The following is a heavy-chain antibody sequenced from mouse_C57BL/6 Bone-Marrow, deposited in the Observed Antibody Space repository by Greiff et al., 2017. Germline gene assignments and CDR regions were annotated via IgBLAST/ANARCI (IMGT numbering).Heavy chain of an antibody. CDR3: ARGGGLGYYGSSYDYFDY. CDR1: GYTFTDYY. CDR2: IYPGSGNT. V-gene: IGHV1-76*01. J-gene: IGHJ2*01. D-gene: IGHD1-1*01. Sequence: QVQLQQSGAELVRPGASVKLSCKASGYTFTDYYINWVKQRPGQGLEWIARIYPGSGNTYYNEKFKGKATLTAEKSSSTAYMQLSSLTSEDSAVYFCARGGGLGYYGSSYDYFDYWGQGTTLTVSS.